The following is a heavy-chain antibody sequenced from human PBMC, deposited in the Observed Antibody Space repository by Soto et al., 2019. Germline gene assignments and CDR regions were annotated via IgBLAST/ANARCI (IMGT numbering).Heavy chain of an antibody. V-gene: IGHV1-2*04. CDR2: INPNGGVT. D-gene: IGHD1-26*01. J-gene: IGHJ6*03. CDR3: ERESGGATATLDYYYFYMDV. CDR1: GDTFNDYS. Sequence: QVQLVQSGAEVKKPGASVTVSCRSSGDTFNDYSIHWVRQAPGQGLEWMGWINPNGGVTKYAQKFQGWVTMTRDTSVRTDYMQLSRLRSDDTAVYYWERESGGATATLDYYYFYMDVWGTGTTVTVSS.